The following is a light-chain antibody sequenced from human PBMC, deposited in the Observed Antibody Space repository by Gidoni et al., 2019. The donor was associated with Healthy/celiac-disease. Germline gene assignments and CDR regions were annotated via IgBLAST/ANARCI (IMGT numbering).Light chain of an antibody. CDR3: QQYGSSPPKT. Sequence: EIVLTQSPGTLSLSPGERATLSCRASQSVSSSYLAWYQQKPGQAPRLLIYGASSRATGIPDRFSGSGSGTDFTLTIGRLEPEDFAVYYCQQYGSSPPKTFGQGTKLEIK. CDR2: GAS. J-gene: IGKJ2*01. V-gene: IGKV3-20*01. CDR1: QSVSSSY.